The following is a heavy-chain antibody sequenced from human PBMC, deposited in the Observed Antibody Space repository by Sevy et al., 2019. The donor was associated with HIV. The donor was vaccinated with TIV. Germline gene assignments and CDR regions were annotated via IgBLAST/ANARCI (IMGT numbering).Heavy chain of an antibody. V-gene: IGHV3-33*01. CDR3: ARDPIRFGDPKNYSDY. Sequence: GGSLRLSCAASGFTFSSYGMHWVRQAPGKGLEWVAVIWYDGSNEYYADSVKGRFTISRDNSKNTLYLQMNSLRVEDTAVYYCARDPIRFGDPKNYSDYWGQGTLVTVSS. CDR1: GFTFSSYG. J-gene: IGHJ4*02. D-gene: IGHD3-10*01. CDR2: IWYDGSNE.